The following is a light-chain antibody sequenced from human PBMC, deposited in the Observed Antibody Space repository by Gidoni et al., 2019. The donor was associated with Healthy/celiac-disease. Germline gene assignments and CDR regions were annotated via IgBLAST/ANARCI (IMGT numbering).Light chain of an antibody. V-gene: IGKV1-39*01. J-gene: IGKJ2*01. CDR3: QRSYSTPYT. CDR1: QSISSY. Sequence: IQMTKSPSSLSASVGDRVTITCRASQSISSYLNWYQQKPGKAPKLLIYAASSLQSGFPSRFSGSGSGTDFTLTISSLQPEDFATYYCQRSYSTPYTFGQGTKLEIK. CDR2: AAS.